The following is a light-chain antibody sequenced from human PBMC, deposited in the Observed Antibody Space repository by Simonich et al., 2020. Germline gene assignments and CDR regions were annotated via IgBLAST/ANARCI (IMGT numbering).Light chain of an antibody. Sequence: QSALTQPASVSGSPGQSITISCTGTSSYVGSYNLVSWYQQHPGKAPKLMIYEGSKRPSGVSKSFSGSKSGTTASLTISGLQAEDEADYYCCSYAGSSTWVFGGGTKLTVL. J-gene: IGLJ3*02. CDR2: EGS. CDR1: SSYVGSYNL. CDR3: CSYAGSSTWV. V-gene: IGLV2-23*01.